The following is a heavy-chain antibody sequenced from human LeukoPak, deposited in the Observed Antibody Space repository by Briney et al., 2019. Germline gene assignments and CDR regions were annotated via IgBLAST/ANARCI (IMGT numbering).Heavy chain of an antibody. CDR3: ASVTMVRGVMRSGGPYYFDY. Sequence: GGSLRLSCAASEFTFSDYYMSWIRQAPGKGLEWVSYISSSSSYTNYADSVKGRFTISRDNAKNSLYLQMNSLRAEDTAVYYCASVTMVRGVMRSGGPYYFDYWGQGTLVTVSS. V-gene: IGHV3-11*06. CDR1: EFTFSDYY. D-gene: IGHD3-10*01. CDR2: ISSSSSYT. J-gene: IGHJ4*02.